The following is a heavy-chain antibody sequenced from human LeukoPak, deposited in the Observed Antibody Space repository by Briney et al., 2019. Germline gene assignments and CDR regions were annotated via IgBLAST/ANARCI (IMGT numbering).Heavy chain of an antibody. Sequence: ASVKVSCKASGYTFTGYYMHWVRQAPGQGLEWMGWINPNSGGTNYAQKFQGWVTMTRDTSISTAYMELSRLRSDDTAVYYCARSSAAAGTTYAFDIWGQGTMVTVSS. CDR1: GYTFTGYY. CDR2: INPNSGGT. CDR3: ARSSAAAGTTYAFDI. J-gene: IGHJ3*02. V-gene: IGHV1-2*04. D-gene: IGHD6-13*01.